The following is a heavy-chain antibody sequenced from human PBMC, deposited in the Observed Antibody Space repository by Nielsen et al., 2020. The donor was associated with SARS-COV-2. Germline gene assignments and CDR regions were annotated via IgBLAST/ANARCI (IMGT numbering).Heavy chain of an antibody. D-gene: IGHD6-13*01. CDR2: IKSKTDGGTT. V-gene: IGHV3-15*01. J-gene: IGHJ4*02. Sequence: GESLKISCAASGFTFSNAWMSWVRQAPGKGLEWVGRIKSKTDGGTTDYAAPVKGRFTISRDDSKNTLYLQMNSLKTEDTAVYYCTTVAAGTSYYFDYRGQGTLVTVSS. CDR3: TTVAAGTSYYFDY. CDR1: GFTFSNAW.